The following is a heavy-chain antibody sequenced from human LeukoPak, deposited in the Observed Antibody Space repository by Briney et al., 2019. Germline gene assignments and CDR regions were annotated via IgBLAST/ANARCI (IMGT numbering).Heavy chain of an antibody. J-gene: IGHJ6*02. V-gene: IGHV4-34*01. D-gene: IGHD6-13*01. CDR3: ARGEAAAGIGYYYYYGMDV. Sequence: SETLSLTCAVYGGSFSGYYWSWIRQPPGKGLEWIGEINHSGSTNYNPSLKSRVTISVDTSKNQFSLRLSSVTAADTAVYYCARGEAAAGIGYYYYYGMDVWGQGTTVTVSS. CDR2: INHSGST. CDR1: GGSFSGYY.